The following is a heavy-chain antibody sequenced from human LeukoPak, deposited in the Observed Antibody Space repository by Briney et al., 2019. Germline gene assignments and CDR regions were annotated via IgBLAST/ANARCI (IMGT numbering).Heavy chain of an antibody. J-gene: IGHJ6*03. Sequence: SETLSLTCTVSGGSISSYYWSWIRQPPGKGLEWNGYIYYSGSTNYNPSLKSRVTISVDTSKNQFSLKLSSVTAADTAVYYCARTPITMVRGSYYMDVWGKGTTVTVSS. CDR2: IYYSGST. V-gene: IGHV4-59*01. CDR1: GGSISSYY. CDR3: ARTPITMVRGSYYMDV. D-gene: IGHD3-10*01.